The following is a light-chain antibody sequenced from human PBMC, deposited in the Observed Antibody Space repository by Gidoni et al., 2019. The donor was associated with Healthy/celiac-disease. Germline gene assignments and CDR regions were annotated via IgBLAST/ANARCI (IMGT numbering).Light chain of an antibody. CDR3: QHYDNLIT. V-gene: IGKV1-33*01. CDR2: DAS. J-gene: IGKJ5*01. Sequence: DIQMTQSPSSLSASVGDRVTITCQESQDISNYLNWYQQKPGKAPKLLIYDASNLETGVPSRFSGSGSGTDFTFTISSLQPEDIATYYCQHYDNLITFGPGTRLEIK. CDR1: QDISNY.